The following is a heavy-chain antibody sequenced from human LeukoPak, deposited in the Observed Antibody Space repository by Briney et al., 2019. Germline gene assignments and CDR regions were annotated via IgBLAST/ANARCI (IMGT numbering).Heavy chain of an antibody. Sequence: SETLSLTCTVSGGSISSSSYYWGWIRQPPGKGLEWIGSIYYSGSTYYNPSLKSRVTISVDTSKNQFSLKLSSVTAADTAVYYCAREVYVPNWFDPWGQGTLVTVSS. V-gene: IGHV4-39*07. D-gene: IGHD3-10*02. CDR1: GGSISSSSYY. CDR2: IYYSGST. J-gene: IGHJ5*02. CDR3: AREVYVPNWFDP.